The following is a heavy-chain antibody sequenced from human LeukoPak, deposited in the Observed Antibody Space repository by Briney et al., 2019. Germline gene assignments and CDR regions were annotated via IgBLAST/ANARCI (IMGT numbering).Heavy chain of an antibody. CDR3: ARDVSNTSPWFDY. CDR2: IYTSGST. Sequence: SQTLSLTCTVSGGSISSGSYYWSWIRQPAGKGLEWIGRIYTSGSTNYNPSLKSRVTMSVDTSKNQFSLKLSSVTAADTAVYFCARDVSNTSPWFDYWGQGTLVTVSS. V-gene: IGHV4-61*02. D-gene: IGHD2/OR15-2a*01. J-gene: IGHJ4*02. CDR1: GGSISSGSYY.